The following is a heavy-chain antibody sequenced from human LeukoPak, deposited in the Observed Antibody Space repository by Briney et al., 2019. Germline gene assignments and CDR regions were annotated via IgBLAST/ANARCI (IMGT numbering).Heavy chain of an antibody. Sequence: GESLKISCKGSGYSFTSYWISWVRQMPGKGLEWMGRIDPSDSYTNYSPSFQGHVTISADKSISTAYLQWSSLKASDTAMYYCARTIVGATTALDYWGQGTLVTVSS. V-gene: IGHV5-10-1*01. CDR1: GYSFTSYW. D-gene: IGHD1-26*01. J-gene: IGHJ4*02. CDR2: IDPSDSYT. CDR3: ARTIVGATTALDY.